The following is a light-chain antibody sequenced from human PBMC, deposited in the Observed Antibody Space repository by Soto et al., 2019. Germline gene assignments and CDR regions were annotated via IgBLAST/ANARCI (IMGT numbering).Light chain of an antibody. V-gene: IGKV3-20*01. CDR3: LQHGDSPFP. CDR1: QTVRSNF. CDR2: GAS. Sequence: EIVLTQSPGALSLSPGERATLSCRASQTVRSNFLAWYQHKPGQAPRLLIYGASTTATGIPDRFSGSGSGTEFTLTISRLEPEDFAVYFCLQHGDSPFPFGPGTKVDIK. J-gene: IGKJ3*01.